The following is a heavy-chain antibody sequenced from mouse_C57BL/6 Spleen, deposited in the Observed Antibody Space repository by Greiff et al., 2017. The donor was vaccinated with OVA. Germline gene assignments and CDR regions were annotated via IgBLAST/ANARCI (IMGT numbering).Heavy chain of an antibody. V-gene: IGHV1-9*01. Sequence: VQLQQSGAELMKPGASVKLSCKATGYTFTGYWIEWVKQRPGHGLEWIGEILPGSGSTNYNEKFKGKATFTADTSSNTAYMQLSSLTTEDSTIYYCARGWWTAQATGYFDYWGQGTTLTVSS. CDR1: GYTFTGYW. CDR2: ILPGSGST. J-gene: IGHJ2*01. CDR3: ARGWWTAQATGYFDY. D-gene: IGHD3-2*02.